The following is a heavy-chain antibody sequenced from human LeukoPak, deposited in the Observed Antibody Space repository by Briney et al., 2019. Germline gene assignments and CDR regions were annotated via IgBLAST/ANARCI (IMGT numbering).Heavy chain of an antibody. Sequence: GGSLRLSCAASGFTFSSYSMNSVRQAPGKGLEWVSYISSSSSTIYYADSVKGRFTISRDNAKNSLYLQMNSLRDEDTAVYYCAASVHDYGDYVSGAFDIWGQGTMVTVSS. CDR2: ISSSSSTI. CDR1: GFTFSSYS. J-gene: IGHJ3*02. V-gene: IGHV3-48*02. CDR3: AASVHDYGDYVSGAFDI. D-gene: IGHD4-17*01.